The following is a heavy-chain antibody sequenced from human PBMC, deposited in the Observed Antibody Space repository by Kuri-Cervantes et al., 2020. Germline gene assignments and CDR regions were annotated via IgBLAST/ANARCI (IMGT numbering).Heavy chain of an antibody. Sequence: GGSLRLSCAASGFTFDDYAMHWVRQAPGKGLEWVSGINWNSGSIGYADSVKGRFTISRDNAKNSLYLQMNSLRAEDTALYYCAKNAHKSGYSSTWLNWYFDLWGRGTLVTVSS. V-gene: IGHV3-9*01. CDR1: GFTFDDYA. CDR3: AKNAHKSGYSSTWLNWYFDL. D-gene: IGHD6-13*01. CDR2: INWNSGSI. J-gene: IGHJ2*01.